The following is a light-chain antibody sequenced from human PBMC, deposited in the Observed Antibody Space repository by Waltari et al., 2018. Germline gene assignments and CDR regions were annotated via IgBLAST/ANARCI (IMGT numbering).Light chain of an antibody. CDR1: TGAVNSGQF. J-gene: IGLJ2*01. CDR3: SVSYSGHVI. CDR2: DTS. Sequence: QVVVTQEPSLTVSPGGTVTLTCGSSTGAVNSGQFPYWFLQKPGQAPRTLVYDTSNKHSWTPARFLGSLLGGKAALTLAGAQPEDEAEYYCSVSYSGHVIFGGGTKLTVL. V-gene: IGLV7-46*01.